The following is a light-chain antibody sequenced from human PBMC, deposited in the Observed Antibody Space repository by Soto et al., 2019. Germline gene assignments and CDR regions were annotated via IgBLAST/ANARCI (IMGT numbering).Light chain of an antibody. J-gene: IGKJ3*01. V-gene: IGKV3-11*01. Sequence: EIVLTQSPATLSLSPGERATLSCRASQSVSSYFAWYQQKPGQSPRLLIYDASNRATGIPVRFSGSGSVTAFTLTISGIEPEDFAVYYCQQRSNWSFTFGPGTKVDIK. CDR2: DAS. CDR1: QSVSSY. CDR3: QQRSNWSFT.